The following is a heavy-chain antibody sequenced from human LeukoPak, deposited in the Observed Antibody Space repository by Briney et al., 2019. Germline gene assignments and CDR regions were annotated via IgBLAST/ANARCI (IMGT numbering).Heavy chain of an antibody. D-gene: IGHD2-21*01. V-gene: IGHV5-51*01. CDR1: GYSFTSYW. CDR3: ARHAPGGGGDLYYYYGMDV. CDR2: IYPGDSDT. Sequence: GESLKISCKGSGYSFTSYWIGWVRQMPGKGLEWMGIIYPGDSDTRYSPSFQGQVTISADKSISTAYLQWSSLKASDTAMYYCARHAPGGGGDLYYYYGMDVWGQGTTVTVSS. J-gene: IGHJ6*02.